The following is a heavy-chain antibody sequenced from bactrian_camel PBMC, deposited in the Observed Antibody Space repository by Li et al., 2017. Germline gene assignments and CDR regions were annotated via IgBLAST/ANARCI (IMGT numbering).Heavy chain of an antibody. CDR2: IERADGTT. J-gene: IGHJ4*01. CDR3: AADHSWHRCPPRQYGYSF. CDR1: EYGYRNKC. V-gene: IGHV3S32*01. D-gene: IGHD3*01. Sequence: VQLVESGGGSVQAGGSLRLSCAVSEYGYRNKCVGWLRQAPGKEREAVAAIERADGTTRYADSVKGRFTVSQDSTANALYLQMNNLRPEDTAVYYCAADHSWHRCPPRQYGYSFWGRGTQVTVS.